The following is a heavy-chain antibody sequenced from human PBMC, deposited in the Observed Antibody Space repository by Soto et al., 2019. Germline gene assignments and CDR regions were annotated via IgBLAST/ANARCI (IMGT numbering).Heavy chain of an antibody. D-gene: IGHD6-13*01. CDR1: GGSFSGYY. CDR3: ARMRKPYSSSWTPFDY. CDR2: INHSGST. Sequence: PSETLSLTCAFYGGSFSGYYWSLIRQPPGKGLEWIGEINHSGSTNYNPSLKSRVTISVDTSKNQFSLKLSSVTAADTAVYYCARMRKPYSSSWTPFDYWGQGTLVTVSS. V-gene: IGHV4-34*01. J-gene: IGHJ4*02.